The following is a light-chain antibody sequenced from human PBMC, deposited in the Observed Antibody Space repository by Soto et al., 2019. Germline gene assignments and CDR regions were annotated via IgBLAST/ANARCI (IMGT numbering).Light chain of an antibody. J-gene: IGKJ1*01. V-gene: IGKV1-39*01. Sequence: DIQMTQSPSSLSASVGDRVTITCRASQSISSYLNCYQQKPGKAPQLLIYAASSLQSGVPSRFSGSGSGTDFTLTISSLQPEDFATYYCQQSYSTLTWTFGQGTKVDIK. CDR3: QQSYSTLTWT. CDR1: QSISSY. CDR2: AAS.